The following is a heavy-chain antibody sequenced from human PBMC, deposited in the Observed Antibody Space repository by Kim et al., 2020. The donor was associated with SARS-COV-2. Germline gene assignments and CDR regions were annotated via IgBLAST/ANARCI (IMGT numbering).Heavy chain of an antibody. CDR2: IDPSDSYT. CDR1: GYSFSSYW. V-gene: IGHV5-10-1*01. J-gene: IGHJ4*02. D-gene: IGHD3-10*01. CDR3: ARHENYGSGSHSDY. Sequence: GESLKISCKGSGYSFSSYWITWVRQMPGKGLEWMGRIDPSDSYTNYSPSFQGHVTISTDKSISTAYLQWSSLKASDTAMYYCARHENYGSGSHSDYWGQRTLVTVSS.